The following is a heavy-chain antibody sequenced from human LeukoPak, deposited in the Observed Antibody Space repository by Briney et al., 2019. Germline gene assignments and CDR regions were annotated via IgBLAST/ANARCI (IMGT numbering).Heavy chain of an antibody. V-gene: IGHV4-59*12. CDR1: GASFSTYY. J-gene: IGHJ4*02. Sequence: SETLSLTCAVSGASFSTYYWSWIRQPPGKGLEWIGYIYYSGSTNYNPSLKSRVTISVDTSKNQFSLKLSSVTAADTAVYYCATHPPDYCSSTSCSDHWGQGTLVIVSS. CDR3: ATHPPDYCSSTSCSDH. D-gene: IGHD2-2*01. CDR2: IYYSGST.